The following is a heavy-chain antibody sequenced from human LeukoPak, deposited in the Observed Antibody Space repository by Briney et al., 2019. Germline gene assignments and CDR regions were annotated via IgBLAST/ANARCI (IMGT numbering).Heavy chain of an antibody. J-gene: IGHJ3*02. CDR2: IYSGGST. CDR1: GFTFSSYA. V-gene: IGHV3-53*01. CDR3: ARDGGPGPFQDAFDI. Sequence: QTGGSLRLSCAASGFTFSSYAMSWVRQAPGKGLEWVSVIYSGGSTYYADSVKGRFTISRDNSKNTLYLQMNSLRAEDTAVYYCARDGGPGPFQDAFDIWGQGTMVTVSS. D-gene: IGHD3-16*01.